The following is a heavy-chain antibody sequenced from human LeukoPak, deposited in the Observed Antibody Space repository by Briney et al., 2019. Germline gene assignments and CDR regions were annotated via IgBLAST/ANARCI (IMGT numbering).Heavy chain of an antibody. CDR2: IWYDGSNK. CDR1: GFTFSSYG. V-gene: IGHV3-33*03. Sequence: GGSLRLSCAASGFTFSSYGMHWVRQAPGKGLEWVAVIWYDGSNKYYADSVKGRFTISRDNAKNSLYLQMNSLRAEDTAVYYCASSGYSSPMNWFDPWGQGTLVTVSS. D-gene: IGHD6-19*01. CDR3: ASSGYSSPMNWFDP. J-gene: IGHJ5*02.